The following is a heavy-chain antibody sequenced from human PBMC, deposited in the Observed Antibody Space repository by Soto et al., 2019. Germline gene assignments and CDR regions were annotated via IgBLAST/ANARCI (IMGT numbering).Heavy chain of an antibody. V-gene: IGHV5-51*01. Sequence: GESLKISCKGSGYNFTTYWIGWVRQMPGKGLEWMGIIYPGDSDTRYSPSFQGQVTISADKSISTAYLQWSSLKASDTAVYYCARSIPTVRGVKEQYYGMDVWGQGTTVTVSS. CDR3: ARSIPTVRGVKEQYYGMDV. D-gene: IGHD3-10*01. CDR2: IYPGDSDT. J-gene: IGHJ6*02. CDR1: GYNFTTYW.